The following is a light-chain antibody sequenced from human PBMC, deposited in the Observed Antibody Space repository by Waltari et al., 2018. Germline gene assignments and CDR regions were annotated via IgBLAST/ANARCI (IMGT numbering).Light chain of an antibody. CDR1: QSVSSK. Sequence: DIVVTQSPATLSVSTGEKATLYCRHSQSVSSKLAWYQQKPGQAPRLLIYGASPRATGIPARFSGSGSGTEFTLTISSLQFEDFAVYYCQQYNNWPPTWTFGQGTKVEIK. V-gene: IGKV3-15*01. CDR2: GAS. J-gene: IGKJ1*01. CDR3: QQYNNWPPTWT.